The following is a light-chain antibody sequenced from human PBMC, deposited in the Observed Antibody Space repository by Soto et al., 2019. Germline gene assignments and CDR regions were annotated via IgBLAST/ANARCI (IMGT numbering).Light chain of an antibody. CDR3: AAWDDTVGSYV. CDR2: RDN. V-gene: IGLV1-47*01. J-gene: IGLJ1*01. Sequence: QAVVTQPPSVSGTPGQRVTISCSGGISNIGTNYVHWFQQLPGTAPKVLSNRDNQRPSGVPDRFSGSKSGTSASLAISGLRSEDEAEYFCAAWDDTVGSYVFGTGTKLTVL. CDR1: ISNIGTNY.